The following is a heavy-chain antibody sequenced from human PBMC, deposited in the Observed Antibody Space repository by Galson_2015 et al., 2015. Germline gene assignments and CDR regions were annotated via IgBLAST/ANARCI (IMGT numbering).Heavy chain of an antibody. J-gene: IGHJ6*03. CDR3: ARGGREYYYGSGTTYYYYMDV. V-gene: IGHV3-30*03. D-gene: IGHD3-10*01. Sequence: SLRLSCAASGFTFNSYGMHWVRQAPGKGLEWVAVVSYDGSEKYYVDSVKGRFTISRDNSKNTLYLQMNSLRAEDTAVYYCARGGREYYYGSGTTYYYYMDVWGKGTTVTVSS. CDR2: VSYDGSEK. CDR1: GFTFNSYG.